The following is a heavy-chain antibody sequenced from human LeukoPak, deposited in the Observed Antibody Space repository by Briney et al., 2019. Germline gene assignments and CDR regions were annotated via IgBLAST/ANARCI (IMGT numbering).Heavy chain of an antibody. D-gene: IGHD3-22*01. CDR2: ISSSSSYI. V-gene: IGHV3-21*01. CDR1: GFTFSSYS. Sequence: GGSLRLSCAASGFTFSSYSMNWVRQAPGKGLEWVSSISSSSSYIYYADSVKGRFTISRDNAKNSLYLQMNSLRAEDTAVYYCARDFRPITMIVVEPLGYWGQGTLVTVSS. J-gene: IGHJ4*02. CDR3: ARDFRPITMIVVEPLGY.